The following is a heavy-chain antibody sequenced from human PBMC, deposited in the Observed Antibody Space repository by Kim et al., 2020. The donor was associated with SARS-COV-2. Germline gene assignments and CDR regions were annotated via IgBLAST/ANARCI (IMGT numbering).Heavy chain of an antibody. D-gene: IGHD3-10*01. CDR2: VYYAEHT. J-gene: IGHJ4*01. V-gene: IGHV4-61*08. CDR3: AIHSHDYGSGSFDY. CDR1: GASVSSGDYF. Sequence: SETLSLTCTVSGASVSSGDYFWTWIRQPPGKGLEWIGYVYYAEHTYYNPSLKSRVTISVDTSKNQFSLRLSSVTAADTAMYFCAIHSHDYGSGSFDYWG.